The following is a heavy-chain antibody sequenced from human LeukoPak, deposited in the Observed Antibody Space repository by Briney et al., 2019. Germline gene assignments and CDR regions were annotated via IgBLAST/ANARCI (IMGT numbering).Heavy chain of an antibody. CDR2: IIHIFGTA. V-gene: IGHV1-69*13. CDR3: ASGGVVVVVAATPDLQYYYYYGMDV. D-gene: IGHD2-15*01. Sequence: ASVTVSCKASGGTFSRYAISWVQQAPGQGLEWLGGIIHIFGTAHYAQKFQGRATNTADESTSTAYMELSSLRSEDTAVYYCASGGVVVVVAATPDLQYYYYYGMDVWGKGTTVTVSS. J-gene: IGHJ6*04. CDR1: GGTFSRYA.